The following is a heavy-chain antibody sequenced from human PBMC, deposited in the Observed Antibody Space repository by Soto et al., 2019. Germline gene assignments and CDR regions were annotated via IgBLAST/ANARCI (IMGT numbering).Heavy chain of an antibody. CDR3: AKSSLVGSSPYYFDY. CDR1: GFTFSSYG. Sequence: GGSLRLSCAASGFTFSSYGMHWVRQAPGKGLEWVAVISYDGSNKYYADSVKGRFTISRDNSKNTLYLQMNSLRAEDTAVYYCAKSSLVGSSPYYFDYWGQGTLVTVSS. D-gene: IGHD1-26*01. J-gene: IGHJ4*02. CDR2: ISYDGSNK. V-gene: IGHV3-30*18.